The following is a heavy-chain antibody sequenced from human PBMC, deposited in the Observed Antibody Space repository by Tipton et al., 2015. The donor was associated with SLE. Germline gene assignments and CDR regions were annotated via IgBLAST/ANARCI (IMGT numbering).Heavy chain of an antibody. V-gene: IGHV3-53*01. J-gene: IGHJ4*02. CDR2: IHSDGRT. CDR1: GFSVTTNY. CDR3: ARSSGNCSGNSCSTALDH. Sequence: GSLRLSCAASGFSVTTNYMTWVRQAPGKGLEWVSVIHSDGRTYYADSVKGRFTLSRDNSKNTLYLQMNSLTAEDTAVYYCARSSGNCSGNSCSTALDHWGLGTLVTVSS. D-gene: IGHD2-8*02.